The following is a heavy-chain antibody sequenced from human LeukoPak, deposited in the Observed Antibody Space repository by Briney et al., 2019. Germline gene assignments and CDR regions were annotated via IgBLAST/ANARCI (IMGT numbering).Heavy chain of an antibody. D-gene: IGHD3-22*01. V-gene: IGHV4-59*08. CDR3: ANVIDDSRAYYFDY. J-gene: IGHJ4*02. Sequence: PSETLSLTCTVSGGSISSYYWSWIRQPPGKGLEWIGYIHYSGTTNYNPSLKSRVTISVDTSKNQFSLKLGSETGADTAVYYCANVIDDSRAYYFDYWGQGTLVTVSS. CDR1: GGSISSYY. CDR2: IHYSGTT.